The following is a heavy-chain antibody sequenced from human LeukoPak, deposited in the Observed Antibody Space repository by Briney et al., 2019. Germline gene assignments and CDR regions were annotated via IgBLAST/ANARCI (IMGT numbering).Heavy chain of an antibody. CDR1: GYTFTGYY. CDR2: INPNSGGT. D-gene: IGHD3-22*01. J-gene: IGHJ4*02. Sequence: ASVKVSCKASGYTFTGYYMHWVRQAPGQGLEWMGWINPNSGGTNYAQKFQGRVTMTRDTSISTAYMELSRLRSDDTAVYYCARARTYYYDSSGYYYAFDYWGQGTLVTVSS. V-gene: IGHV1-2*02. CDR3: ARARTYYYDSSGYYYAFDY.